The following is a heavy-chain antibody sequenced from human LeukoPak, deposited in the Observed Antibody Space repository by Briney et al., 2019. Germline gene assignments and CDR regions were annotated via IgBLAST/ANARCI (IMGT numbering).Heavy chain of an antibody. CDR1: GFTFDDYG. CDR2: INWNGGST. J-gene: IGHJ4*02. CDR3: AKAPVTTCRGAYCYPFDY. Sequence: GGSLRLSCAASGFTFDDYGMSWVRQAPGKGLEWVSGINWNGGSTGYADSVKGRFTISRDNAKNSLYLQMNSLRAEDTAVYYCAKAPVTTCRGAYCYPFDYWGQGTLVTVSS. D-gene: IGHD2-21*01. V-gene: IGHV3-20*04.